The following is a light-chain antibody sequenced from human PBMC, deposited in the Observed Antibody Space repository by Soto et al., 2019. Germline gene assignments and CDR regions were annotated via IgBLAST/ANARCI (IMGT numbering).Light chain of an antibody. CDR2: AVN. CDR3: CSYAGSRMWV. J-gene: IGLJ3*02. V-gene: IGLV2-23*02. Sequence: QSALTQPASVSGSFGKSFTIPCPGTSGDVGSYNRVSWYQQHPGKVPKVMIYAVNKRPSGVSNRFSGSKSGNTASLTISGLQAEDEADYYCCSYAGSRMWVLGGGTKVTVL. CDR1: SGDVGSYNR.